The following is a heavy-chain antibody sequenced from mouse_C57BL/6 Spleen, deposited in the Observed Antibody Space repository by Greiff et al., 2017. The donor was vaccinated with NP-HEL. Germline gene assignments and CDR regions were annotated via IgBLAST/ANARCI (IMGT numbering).Heavy chain of an antibody. V-gene: IGHV5-17*01. D-gene: IGHD1-1*01. CDR2: ISSGSSTI. Sequence: EVKVVESGGGLVKPGGSLKLSCAASGFTFSDYGMHWVRQAPEKGLEWVAYISSGSSTIYYADTVKGRFTISRDNAKNTLFLQMTSLRSEDTAMYYCARYSSYPWFAYWGQGTLVTVSA. CDR1: GFTFSDYG. CDR3: ARYSSYPWFAY. J-gene: IGHJ3*01.